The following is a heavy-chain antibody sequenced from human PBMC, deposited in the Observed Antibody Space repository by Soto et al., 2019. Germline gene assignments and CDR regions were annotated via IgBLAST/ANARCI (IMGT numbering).Heavy chain of an antibody. CDR2: VYYSGST. CDR3: ARRRGTGLDY. CDR1: GGSISTSAYY. J-gene: IGHJ4*02. D-gene: IGHD3-10*01. Sequence: SETLSLTCTVSGGSISTSAYYRDWVRQPPGKGLEWIGSVYYSGSTFYSPSLKSRVSIAIDTSKNQFFLRLNSVTAAETAVYYCARRRGTGLDYWGQGTLVTVSS. V-gene: IGHV4-39*01.